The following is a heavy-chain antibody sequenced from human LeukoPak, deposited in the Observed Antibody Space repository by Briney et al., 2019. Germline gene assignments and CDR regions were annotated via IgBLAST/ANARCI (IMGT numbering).Heavy chain of an antibody. J-gene: IGHJ3*02. Sequence: SGTLSLTCAVSGGSISSSNWWSWVRQPPGKGLEWIGEIYHSGSTNYNPSLKSRVTISVDKSKNQFSLKLSSVTAADTAVYYCARAEDYYDSSGYPLEPFDIWGQGTMVTVSS. V-gene: IGHV4-4*02. CDR2: IYHSGST. CDR1: GGSISSSNW. D-gene: IGHD3-22*01. CDR3: ARAEDYYDSSGYPLEPFDI.